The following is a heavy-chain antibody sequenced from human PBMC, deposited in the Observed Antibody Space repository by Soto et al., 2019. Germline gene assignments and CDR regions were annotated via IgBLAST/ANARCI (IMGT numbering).Heavy chain of an antibody. D-gene: IGHD2-15*01. J-gene: IGHJ4*02. Sequence: SETLSLTCTVSVGSISNYYWNWFRQPPGKALEWIGYIYNSGSTSSGGSTYNPSLESRVTMSVDTSKNQFSLKLTSVTAADTAVYYCARAQCSSASCYLYHFDYWGQGIPVTVSS. CDR3: ARAQCSSASCYLYHFDY. V-gene: IGHV4-59*01. CDR2: IYNSGST. CDR1: VGSISNYY.